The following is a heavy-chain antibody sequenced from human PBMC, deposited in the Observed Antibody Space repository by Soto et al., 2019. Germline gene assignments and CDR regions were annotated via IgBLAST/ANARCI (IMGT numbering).Heavy chain of an antibody. J-gene: IGHJ6*02. CDR2: ISSDSRHR. D-gene: IGHD2-21*02. Sequence: EVQLVESGGGLVEPGGSLRLSCVASGFTFSIYTINWVRQAPGKGLEWVSSISSDSRHRYYGSSLKGRFTISIDKHKTSLYLQMSSMRVEDTAVYYCARGRCSSGDCYRHGVYYYPMDVWGQETTVTVSS. CDR3: ARGRCSSGDCYRHGVYYYPMDV. V-gene: IGHV3-21*01. CDR1: GFTFSIYT.